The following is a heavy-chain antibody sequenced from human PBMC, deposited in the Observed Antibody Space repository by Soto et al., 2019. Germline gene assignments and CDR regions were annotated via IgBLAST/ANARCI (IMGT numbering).Heavy chain of an antibody. CDR1: GGSISSDY. Sequence: NLSETLSLTCTVPGGSISSDYWSWIRQPPGKGLEWIGYIYYSGSTNYNPSLKSRVTISVDTSKNQFSLKLSSVTAADTAVYYCASRIAVAGLGWYFDYWGQGTLVTVS. D-gene: IGHD6-19*01. CDR2: IYYSGST. V-gene: IGHV4-59*08. CDR3: ASRIAVAGLGWYFDY. J-gene: IGHJ4*02.